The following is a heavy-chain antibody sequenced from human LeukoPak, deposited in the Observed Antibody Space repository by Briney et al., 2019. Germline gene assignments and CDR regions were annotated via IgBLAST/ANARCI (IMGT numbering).Heavy chain of an antibody. V-gene: IGHV4-30-4*07. Sequence: SSQTLSLTCAVSGGSISSGAYSWSWIRQPPGKGLEWIGYIYYSGSTNYKPSLKSRVTISVDTSKNQFFLKLSSVTAADTAVYYCARGRFDYYDSSGYYRPREYYYYYYYMDVWGKGTTVTMSS. D-gene: IGHD3-22*01. CDR3: ARGRFDYYDSSGYYRPREYYYYYYYMDV. CDR1: GGSISSGAYS. CDR2: IYYSGST. J-gene: IGHJ6*03.